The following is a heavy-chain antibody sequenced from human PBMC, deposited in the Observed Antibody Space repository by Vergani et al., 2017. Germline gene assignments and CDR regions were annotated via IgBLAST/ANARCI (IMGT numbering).Heavy chain of an antibody. CDR2: IYSGGST. D-gene: IGHD1-26*01. V-gene: IGHV3-66*01. CDR3: ARGTGWELLGGLLDY. CDR1: GFTVSSNY. Sequence: EVQLVESGGGLVQPGGSLRLSCAASGFTVSSNYMSWVRQAPGKGLEWVSVIYSGGSTYYADSVKGRFTISRDNSKNTLYLQMNSLRAEDTAVYYCARGTGWELLGGLLDYWGQGTLVTVSS. J-gene: IGHJ4*02.